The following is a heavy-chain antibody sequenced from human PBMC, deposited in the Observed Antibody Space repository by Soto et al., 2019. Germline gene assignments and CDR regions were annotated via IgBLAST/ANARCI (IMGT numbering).Heavy chain of an antibody. Sequence: GESLKISCTASGYAFTSYWIAWVRQMPGKGLEWMGIIYPGDSDTRYSPSFEGQVTISVDKSITTAYLQWNSLKASDTAMYYCARSSIVPGYRSSSGGMDVWGPGTTVTVS. CDR1: GYAFTSYW. V-gene: IGHV5-51*01. J-gene: IGHJ6*02. D-gene: IGHD6-13*01. CDR3: ARSSIVPGYRSSSGGMDV. CDR2: IYPGDSDT.